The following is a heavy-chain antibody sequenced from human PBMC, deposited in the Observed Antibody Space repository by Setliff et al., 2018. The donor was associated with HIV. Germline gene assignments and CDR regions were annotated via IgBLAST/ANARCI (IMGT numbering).Heavy chain of an antibody. Sequence: PSETLSLTCTVSSASISSGGYYWNWIRQHPGKGLEWIGYIYYSGNTYYNPSLKSRITISLDTSKNQFSLKLSSVTAADTAVYYCARGIAAAGGYFDYWGPGTLVTVSS. CDR1: SASISSGGYY. CDR2: IYYSGNT. V-gene: IGHV4-31*03. CDR3: ARGIAAAGGYFDY. J-gene: IGHJ4*02. D-gene: IGHD6-13*01.